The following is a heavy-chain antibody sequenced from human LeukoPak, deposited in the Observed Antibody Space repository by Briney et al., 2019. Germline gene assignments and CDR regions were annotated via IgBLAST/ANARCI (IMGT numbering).Heavy chain of an antibody. CDR2: ISYDGVVK. D-gene: IGHD2-15*01. J-gene: IGHJ4*02. Sequence: PGGSLRLSCAASGFTFSSNAMHWVRQAPGKGLEWVAFISYDGVVKYYVDSVRGRFTISRDNSKNTLYLQMNSLRAEDTAVYYCAKDLATKDSLDHWGQGALVTVSS. CDR3: AKDLATKDSLDH. CDR1: GFTFSSNA. V-gene: IGHV3-30*18.